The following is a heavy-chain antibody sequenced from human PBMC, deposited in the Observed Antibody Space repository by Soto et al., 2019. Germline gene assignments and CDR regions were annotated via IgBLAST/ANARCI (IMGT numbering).Heavy chain of an antibody. Sequence: SETLSLTCTVSGGSISSDYWNWIRQPPGKRLEWIAYVSYSGTTNYNPSLKSRVTISIDTSKNQFSLRLSSVTAADTAVYYCASGFYDSRGYSEAFDIWGQGTMVTVSS. CDR3: ASGFYDSRGYSEAFDI. CDR2: VSYSGTT. J-gene: IGHJ3*02. CDR1: GGSISSDY. V-gene: IGHV4-59*01. D-gene: IGHD3-22*01.